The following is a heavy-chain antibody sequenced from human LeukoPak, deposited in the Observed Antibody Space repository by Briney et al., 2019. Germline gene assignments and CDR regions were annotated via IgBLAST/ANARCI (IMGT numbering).Heavy chain of an antibody. D-gene: IGHD6-13*01. J-gene: IGHJ4*02. CDR3: ASARSSSWDNSFDY. CDR1: GGSISSYY. Sequence: PAETLSLTCTVSGGSISSYYWSWIRQPPGKGLEWIGYIYYSGSTNYNPSLKSRVTISVDTSKNQFSLKLSSVTAADTAVYYCASARSSSWDNSFDYWGQGTLVT. CDR2: IYYSGST. V-gene: IGHV4-59*01.